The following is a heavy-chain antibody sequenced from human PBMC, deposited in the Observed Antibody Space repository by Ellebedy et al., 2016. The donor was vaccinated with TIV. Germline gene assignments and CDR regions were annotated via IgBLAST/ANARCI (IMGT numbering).Heavy chain of an antibody. V-gene: IGHV3-74*01. Sequence: GGSLRLSXAASGFTFSSYWMHWVRQAPGKGLVWVSRMNSDGSSTNYADSVKGRFTISRDNAKNTLYLQMHSLRAEDTAVYYCVRARPYCGGDCFSFGNWGQGSLVTVSS. J-gene: IGHJ4*02. D-gene: IGHD2-21*02. CDR2: MNSDGSST. CDR3: VRARPYCGGDCFSFGN. CDR1: GFTFSSYW.